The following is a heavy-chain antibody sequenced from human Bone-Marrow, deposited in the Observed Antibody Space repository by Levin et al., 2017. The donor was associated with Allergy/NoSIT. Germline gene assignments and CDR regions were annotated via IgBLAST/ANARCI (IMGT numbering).Heavy chain of an antibody. CDR3: AKAVAGTGTPHL. Sequence: GESLKISCAASGFTFSSYGMHWVRRAPGKGLEWVAVIWYDGSDKYYVDSVKGRFTISRDNSKKTLYLQMSSLRAEDTAVYYCAKAVAGTGTPHLWGQGTLVTVSS. CDR2: IWYDGSDK. J-gene: IGHJ4*02. V-gene: IGHV3-33*06. D-gene: IGHD6-19*01. CDR1: GFTFSSYG.